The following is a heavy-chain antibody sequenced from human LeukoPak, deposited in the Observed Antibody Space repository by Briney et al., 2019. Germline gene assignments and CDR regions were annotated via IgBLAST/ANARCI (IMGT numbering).Heavy chain of an antibody. J-gene: IGHJ2*01. CDR2: IYYSGST. Sequence: PSETLSLTCTVSGGSISSYYWSWIRQPPGKGLEWIGYIYYSGSTNYNPSLKSRVTISVDTSKNQFSLKLSSVTAADTAVYYCASARESRVPWYFDLWGRGTLVTVSS. V-gene: IGHV4-59*01. CDR1: GGSISSYY. CDR3: ASARESRVPWYFDL. D-gene: IGHD1-26*01.